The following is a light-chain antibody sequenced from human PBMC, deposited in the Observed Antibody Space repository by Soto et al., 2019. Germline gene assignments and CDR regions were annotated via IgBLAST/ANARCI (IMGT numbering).Light chain of an antibody. Sequence: QAVVTQSPSASASLGASVKLTCTLSSGYSSYAIAWHQQQPEKGPRYLMKVNSDGSHSKGDGIPDRFSGSRSGAERYLTISSLQSEDEADYYCQTWAPGIQVFGGGTKLTVL. CDR2: VNSDGSH. V-gene: IGLV4-69*01. CDR1: SGYSSYA. J-gene: IGLJ2*01. CDR3: QTWAPGIQV.